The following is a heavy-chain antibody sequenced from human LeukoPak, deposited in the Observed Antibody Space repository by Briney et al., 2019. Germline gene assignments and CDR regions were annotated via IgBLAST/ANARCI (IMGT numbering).Heavy chain of an antibody. J-gene: IGHJ6*02. CDR1: GGSITSYY. V-gene: IGHV4-59*08. CDR2: IYYSGST. D-gene: IGHD1-26*01. Sequence: SETLSLTCTVPGGSITSYYWSWIRQPPGKGLEWIGYIYYSGSTNYNPSLKSRVTISVDTSKNQFSLKLSSVTAADTAVYYCARYTRGRSGMGVWGQGTTVTVSS. CDR3: ARYTRGRSGMGV.